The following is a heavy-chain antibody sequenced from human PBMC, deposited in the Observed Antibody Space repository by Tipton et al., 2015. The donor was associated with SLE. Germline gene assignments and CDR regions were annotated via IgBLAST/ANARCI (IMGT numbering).Heavy chain of an antibody. D-gene: IGHD3-3*01. CDR3: ARAHYDFWSGLDY. CDR2: IYYSGST. V-gene: IGHV4-59*11. J-gene: IGHJ4*02. CDR1: GGSISGHY. Sequence: TLSLTCTVSGGSISGHYWSWIRQPPGKGLEWIGYIYYSGSTNYNPSLKSRVTISVDTSNNQFSLNLSSVTAADTAVYYCARAHYDFWSGLDYWGQGTLVTVSS.